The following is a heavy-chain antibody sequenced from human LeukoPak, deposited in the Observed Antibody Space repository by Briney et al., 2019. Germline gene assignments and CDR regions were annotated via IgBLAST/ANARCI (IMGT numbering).Heavy chain of an antibody. Sequence: ASVKVSCKASGGTFSSYTISWVRQAPGQGLEWMGRIIPILGIANYAQKFQGRVTITADKSTSTAYMELSSLRPEDTAVYYCARDSSITGTLDYWGQGTLVTVSS. CDR3: ARDSSITGTLDY. D-gene: IGHD1-7*01. CDR2: IIPILGIA. J-gene: IGHJ4*02. V-gene: IGHV1-69*04. CDR1: GGTFSSYT.